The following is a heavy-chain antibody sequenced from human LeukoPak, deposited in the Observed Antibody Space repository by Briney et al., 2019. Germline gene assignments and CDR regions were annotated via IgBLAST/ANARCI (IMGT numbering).Heavy chain of an antibody. Sequence: GGSLTLSCAASGFTFSSYAMSWVRQAPGKRLEWVSVISGSGGSTYSAESVKGRFTISRDNSKNTLYLQMNSLRVEDTAVYYCAREASDAFDIWGQGTMVTVAS. V-gene: IGHV3-23*01. CDR3: AREASDAFDI. CDR1: GFTFSSYA. J-gene: IGHJ3*02. CDR2: ISGSGGST.